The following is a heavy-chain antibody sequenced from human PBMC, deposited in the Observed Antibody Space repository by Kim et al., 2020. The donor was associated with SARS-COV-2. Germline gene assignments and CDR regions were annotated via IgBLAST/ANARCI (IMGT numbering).Heavy chain of an antibody. CDR2: IRSKANSYAT. D-gene: IGHD1-1*01. V-gene: IGHV3-73*01. J-gene: IGHJ3*02. CDR3: RVPGTTLAFWDTFEI. CDR1: GFTFSGSA. Sequence: GGSLRLSCAASGFTFSGSAMHWVRQASGKGLEWVGRIRSKANSYATTYAASVKGRVTISRDDSKTTAYLQMNSLQTEDTAVYCTRVPGTTLAFWDTFEIWGPGTMVTVSS.